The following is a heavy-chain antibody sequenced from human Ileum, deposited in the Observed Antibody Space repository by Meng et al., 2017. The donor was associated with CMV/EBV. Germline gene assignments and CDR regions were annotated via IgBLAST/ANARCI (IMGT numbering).Heavy chain of an antibody. CDR2: ITIYNGNT. CDR3: VRSSLYGDPYFFDS. Sequence: MQLVQSGAEVKTTGSSVKISCKASGYTFTYPYLHWVRQAPGQALEWMGWITIYNGNTHYAQRFQDRLTITRHNSLHTAYMELNSLTSRDTGVYFCVRSSLYGDPYFFDSWGQGTLVTVPS. V-gene: IGHV1-45*02. J-gene: IGHJ5*01. D-gene: IGHD2-21*01. CDR1: GYTFTYPY.